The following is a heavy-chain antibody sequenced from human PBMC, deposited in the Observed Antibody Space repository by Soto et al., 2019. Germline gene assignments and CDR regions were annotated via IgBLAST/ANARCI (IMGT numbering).Heavy chain of an antibody. D-gene: IGHD2-8*01. V-gene: IGHV4-4*02. CDR2: IDHNGVA. CDR1: GDSISSSKW. Sequence: PSETLSLTCGVSGDSISSSKWWTWVRQTPGNGLEWIGKIDHNGVANYNPSLEGRVTISKDISKNQISLKVTSVTAADSAVYYCSIMNRDYYYYGMDFCCQGATVTVS. CDR3: SIMNRDYYYYGMDF. J-gene: IGHJ6*02.